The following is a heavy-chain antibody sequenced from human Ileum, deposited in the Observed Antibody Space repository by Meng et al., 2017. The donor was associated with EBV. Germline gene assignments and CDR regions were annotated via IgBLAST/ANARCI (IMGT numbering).Heavy chain of an antibody. CDR2: IHHTRGP. CDR3: ASNGAFSLDH. J-gene: IGHJ4*02. CDR1: GDAISKEHW. D-gene: IGHD2-8*01. V-gene: IGHV4/OR15-8*01. Sequence: QGELWEWGPGRRAPGETLSLTCSASGDAISKEHWWSWHRLSPGRGLEWIGEIHHTRGPNYNPSLKSRVIISVDKSNNHFSLRLSAVTAADTAVYYCASNGAFSLDHWGQGTLVTVSS.